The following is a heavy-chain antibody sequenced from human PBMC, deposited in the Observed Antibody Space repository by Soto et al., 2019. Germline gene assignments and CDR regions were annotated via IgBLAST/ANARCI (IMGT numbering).Heavy chain of an antibody. V-gene: IGHV3-23*01. D-gene: IGHD2-2*01. Sequence: GGSKILSCAASGFTFRSYAMSWVRQAPGKGLEWVSAISGSGGSTYYADSVKGRFTISRDNSKNTLYLQMNSLRAEDTAVYYCAKMPLDIVVVPAAIQLLLDYWGQGTLVTVSS. CDR3: AKMPLDIVVVPAAIQLLLDY. J-gene: IGHJ4*02. CDR1: GFTFRSYA. CDR2: ISGSGGST.